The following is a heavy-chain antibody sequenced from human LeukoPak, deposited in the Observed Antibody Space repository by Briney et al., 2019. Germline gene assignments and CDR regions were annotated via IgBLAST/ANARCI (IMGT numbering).Heavy chain of an antibody. D-gene: IGHD1-26*01. CDR3: ARLLWERHEYYFDY. J-gene: IGHJ4*02. CDR1: GYRFTSYW. Sequence: GASLKISCKGSGYRFTSYWIGWVRQMPGKGLEWMGIIYPGDSDTRYSPSFQGQVTISADKSISTAYLQWSSLKASDTAMYYCARLLWERHEYYFDYWGQGTLVTVSS. V-gene: IGHV5-51*01. CDR2: IYPGDSDT.